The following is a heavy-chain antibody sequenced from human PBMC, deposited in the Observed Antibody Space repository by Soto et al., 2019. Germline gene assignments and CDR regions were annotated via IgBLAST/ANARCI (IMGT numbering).Heavy chain of an antibody. D-gene: IGHD3-22*01. CDR3: ARDRVVGYDSSGYPPEY. CDR1: GYTFTSYG. V-gene: IGHV1-18*01. CDR2: ICAYNGNT. J-gene: IGHJ4*02. Sequence: ASVKVSCKASGYTFTSYGISWVRQAPGQGLEWMGWICAYNGNTNDAQKLQGRVTMTTDPSTSTGYMELRSLISHDTAVYYCARDRVVGYDSSGYPPEYWGQGTLVTVSS.